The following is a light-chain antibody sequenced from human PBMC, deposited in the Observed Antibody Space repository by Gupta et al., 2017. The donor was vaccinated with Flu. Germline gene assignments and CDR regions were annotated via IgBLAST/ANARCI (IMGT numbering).Light chain of an antibody. J-gene: IGLJ3*02. CDR2: DTT. V-gene: IGLV1-40*01. CDR1: SSNIGAGFD. CDR3: QSFDSSLSGV. Sequence: QSVLTQPPSVSGAPGQRVTISCTGSSSNIGAGFDVHWYQQLPGTAPKILIYDTTNRPSGVPDRFSASKSGTSASLVITGLQADDEADDYCQSFDSSLSGVFGGGTKLTVL.